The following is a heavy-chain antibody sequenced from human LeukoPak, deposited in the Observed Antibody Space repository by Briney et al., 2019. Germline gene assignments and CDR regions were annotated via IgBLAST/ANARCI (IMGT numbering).Heavy chain of an antibody. CDR2: ISSDGNAK. V-gene: IGHV3-30*03. Sequence: PGGSLRLSCAAAGATFSSYGMDWVRQAPGKGLEWVALISSDGNAKLYRDSVKGRFTISRDDSKSTLYLQMNSLRAEDTAVYYCATKVIRGNSGDDYDDWGQGTLATVSS. CDR3: ATKVIRGNSGDDYDD. J-gene: IGHJ4*02. CDR1: GATFSSYG. D-gene: IGHD5-12*01.